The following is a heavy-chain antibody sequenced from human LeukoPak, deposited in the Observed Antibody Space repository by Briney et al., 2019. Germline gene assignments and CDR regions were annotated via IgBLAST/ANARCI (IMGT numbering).Heavy chain of an antibody. V-gene: IGHV3-23*01. CDR1: GFTFNNYA. J-gene: IGHJ6*03. D-gene: IGHD3-10*01. CDR3: AKRGGLDYYFYYMDV. CDR2: ISGSGGST. Sequence: GGSLRLSCAASGFTFNNYAMNWVRQAPGKGLEWVSGISGSGGSTYYADSVKGRFTISRDNSKNTLYLQMNSLRAEDTAVYYCAKRGGLDYYFYYMDVWGKGTTVTVSS.